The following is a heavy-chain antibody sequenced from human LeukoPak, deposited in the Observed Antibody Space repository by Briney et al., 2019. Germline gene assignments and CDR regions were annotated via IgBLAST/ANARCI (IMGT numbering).Heavy chain of an antibody. J-gene: IGHJ4*02. CDR1: GFTFSSYS. V-gene: IGHV3-21*01. CDR2: ISSSSSYI. CDR3: AKDEYSYGYD. D-gene: IGHD5-18*01. Sequence: PGGSLRLSCAASGFTFSSYSMNWVRQAPGKGLEWVSSISSSSSYIYYADSVMGRFTISRDNSKNTLYLQMNSLRAEDTAVYYCAKDEYSYGYDWGQGTLVTVSS.